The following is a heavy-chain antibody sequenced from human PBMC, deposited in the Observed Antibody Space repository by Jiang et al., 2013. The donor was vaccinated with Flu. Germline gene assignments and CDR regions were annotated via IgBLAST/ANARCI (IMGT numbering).Heavy chain of an antibody. CDR2: INHSGST. CDR1: GGSFSGYY. V-gene: IGHV4-34*01. Sequence: LLKPSETLSLTCAVYGGSFSGYYWSWIRQPPGKGLEWIGEINHSGSTNYNPSLKSRVTISVDTSKNQFSLRLSSVTAADTAVYYCARWDYGSGSYYRVYWFDPWGQGTLVTVSS. D-gene: IGHD3-10*01. CDR3: ARWDYGSGSYYRVYWFDP. J-gene: IGHJ5*02.